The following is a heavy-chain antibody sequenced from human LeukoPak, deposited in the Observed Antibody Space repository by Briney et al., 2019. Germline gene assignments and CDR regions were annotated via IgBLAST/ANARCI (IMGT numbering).Heavy chain of an antibody. Sequence: PGGSLRLSCAASGFRFSDFTMTWVRQAPGKGLEWVSAISGSGGSTYYADSVKGRFTISRDNSKNTLYLQMNSLRAEDTAVYYCAKQSTYYYDSSGSFDDDYWGQGTLVTVSS. D-gene: IGHD3-22*01. CDR1: GFRFSDFT. J-gene: IGHJ4*02. CDR3: AKQSTYYYDSSGSFDDDY. V-gene: IGHV3-23*01. CDR2: ISGSGGST.